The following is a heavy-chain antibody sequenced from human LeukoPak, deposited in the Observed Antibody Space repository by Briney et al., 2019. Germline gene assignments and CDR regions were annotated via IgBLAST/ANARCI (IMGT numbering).Heavy chain of an antibody. V-gene: IGHV1-69*05. J-gene: IGHJ4*02. D-gene: IGHD5-12*01. Sequence: SVKVSCKASGGTFSSYAISWVRQAPGQGLEWMGGILPIFGTANYAQKFQGRVTITTDESTSTAYMELSSLRSEDTAVYYCASSGRGYSGYDSGFDYWGQGTLVTVSS. CDR2: ILPIFGTA. CDR3: ASSGRGYSGYDSGFDY. CDR1: GGTFSSYA.